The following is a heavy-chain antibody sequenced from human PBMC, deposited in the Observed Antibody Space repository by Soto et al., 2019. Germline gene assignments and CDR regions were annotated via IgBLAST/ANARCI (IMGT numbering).Heavy chain of an antibody. Sequence: SETLSLTCAVYGGSFSGYYWSWIRQPPGKGLEWIGEINHSGSTNYNPSLKSRVTISVDTSKNQFSLKLNSVTAADTAVYYCARPHYDFWSGYYYGPSEEHNWFDPWGQGTLVTVSS. CDR2: INHSGST. V-gene: IGHV4-34*01. J-gene: IGHJ5*02. CDR3: ARPHYDFWSGYYYGPSEEHNWFDP. CDR1: GGSFSGYY. D-gene: IGHD3-3*01.